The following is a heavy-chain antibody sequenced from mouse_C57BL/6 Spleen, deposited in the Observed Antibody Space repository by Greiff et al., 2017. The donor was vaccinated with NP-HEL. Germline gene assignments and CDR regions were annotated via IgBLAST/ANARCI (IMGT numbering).Heavy chain of an antibody. D-gene: IGHD4-1*01. V-gene: IGHV1-50*01. J-gene: IGHJ2*01. Sequence: HVQLQQPGAELVKPGASVKLSCKASGYTFTSYWMQWVKQRPGQGLEWIGEIDPSDSYTNYNQKFKGKATLTVDTSSSTAYMQLSSLTSEDSAVYYCARRGANWDLDYWGQGTTLTVSS. CDR3: ARRGANWDLDY. CDR2: IDPSDSYT. CDR1: GYTFTSYW.